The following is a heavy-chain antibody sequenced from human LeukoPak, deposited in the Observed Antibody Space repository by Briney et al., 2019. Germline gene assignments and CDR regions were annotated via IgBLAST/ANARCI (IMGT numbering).Heavy chain of an antibody. D-gene: IGHD5-12*01. CDR3: AREAIDY. J-gene: IGHJ4*02. CDR2: ISSSSSTI. V-gene: IGHV3-48*01. Sequence: GKGLEWVSYISSSSSTISYADSVKGRFTISRDNAKNSLYLQMNSLRAEDTAVYYCAREAIDYWGQGTLVTVSS.